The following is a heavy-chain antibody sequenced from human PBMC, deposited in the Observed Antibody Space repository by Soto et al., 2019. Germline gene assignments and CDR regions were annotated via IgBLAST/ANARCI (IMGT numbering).Heavy chain of an antibody. Sequence: ASVKVSCKASGFTFTSSAVQWVRQARGQRLEWIGWIVVGSGNTNYAQKFQERVTITRDMSTSTAYMELSSLRSEDTAVYYCAATTYYDSSGFKSYYYYGMDVWGQGTTVTVSS. CDR2: IVVGSGNT. V-gene: IGHV1-58*01. CDR3: AATTYYDSSGFKSYYYYGMDV. J-gene: IGHJ6*02. CDR1: GFTFTSSA. D-gene: IGHD3-22*01.